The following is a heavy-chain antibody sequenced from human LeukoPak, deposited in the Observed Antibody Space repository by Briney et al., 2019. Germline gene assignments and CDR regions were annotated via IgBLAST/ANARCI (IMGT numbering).Heavy chain of an antibody. D-gene: IGHD6-19*01. CDR2: ISYDGSNK. CDR3: AKDSTAVARVFDY. CDR1: GFTFSSYG. Sequence: GRSLRLSCAASGFTFSSYGMHWVRQAPGKGLEWVAVISYDGSNKYYADSVKGRFTISRDNSKNTLYLQMNSLRAEDTAVYYCAKDSTAVARVFDYWGQGTLVTVSS. V-gene: IGHV3-30*18. J-gene: IGHJ4*02.